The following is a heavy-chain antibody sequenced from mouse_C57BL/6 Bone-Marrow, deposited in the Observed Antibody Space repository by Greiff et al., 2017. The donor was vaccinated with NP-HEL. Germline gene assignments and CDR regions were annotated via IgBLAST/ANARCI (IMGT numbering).Heavy chain of an antibody. V-gene: IGHV1-69*01. J-gene: IGHJ4*01. Sequence: VQLQQPGAELVMPGASVKLSCKASGYTFTSYWMHWVKQRPGQGLEWIGEIDPSDSYTNYNQKFKGKSTLTVDKSSSTAYMQLSSLTSEDSAVYYCARGYYSKGYYYAMDYWGQGTSVTVSS. CDR3: ARGYYSKGYYYAMDY. CDR1: GYTFTSYW. CDR2: IDPSDSYT. D-gene: IGHD2-5*01.